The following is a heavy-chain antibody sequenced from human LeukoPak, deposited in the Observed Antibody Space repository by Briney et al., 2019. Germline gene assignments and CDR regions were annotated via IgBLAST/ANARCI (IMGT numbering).Heavy chain of an antibody. Sequence: SETLSLTCTVSGGSISSGDYYWSWIRQPPGKGLEWIGYIYYSGSTYYNPSLKSRVTISVDTSKNQFSLKLSSVTAADTAVYYCARADYYDSSGSAFDIWGQGTMVIVSS. CDR1: GGSISSGDYY. CDR2: IYYSGST. D-gene: IGHD3-22*01. V-gene: IGHV4-30-4*01. J-gene: IGHJ3*02. CDR3: ARADYYDSSGSAFDI.